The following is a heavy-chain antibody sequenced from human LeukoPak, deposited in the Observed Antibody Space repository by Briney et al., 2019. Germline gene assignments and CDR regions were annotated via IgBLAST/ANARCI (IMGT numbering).Heavy chain of an antibody. J-gene: IGHJ4*02. CDR3: ARGAASGGYDY. Sequence: SGGSLRLSCAASGFTFSSYAMHWVRQAPGKGLEYVSAISNNGGTTYYANSVRGRFTISRDNSKNALYLQMDSLRADDMAVYYCARGAASGGYDYWGQGALVTVSS. CDR1: GFTFSSYA. V-gene: IGHV3-64*01. CDR2: ISNNGGTT. D-gene: IGHD3-10*01.